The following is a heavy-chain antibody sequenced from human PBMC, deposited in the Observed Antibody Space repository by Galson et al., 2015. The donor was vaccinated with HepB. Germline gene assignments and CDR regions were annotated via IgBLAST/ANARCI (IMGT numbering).Heavy chain of an antibody. CDR3: ARPIFGAFDI. CDR1: GGSISSGGYA. D-gene: IGHD3-3*01. CDR2: IYHSGST. V-gene: IGHV4-30-2*01. J-gene: IGHJ3*02. Sequence: TLSLTCAVSGGSISSGGYAWTWIRQPPGKGLEWIGYIYHSGSTYYNPSLKSRVTMSVDRSKNQFSLKLTSVTAADTAVYYCARPIFGAFDIWGQGRMVTVSS.